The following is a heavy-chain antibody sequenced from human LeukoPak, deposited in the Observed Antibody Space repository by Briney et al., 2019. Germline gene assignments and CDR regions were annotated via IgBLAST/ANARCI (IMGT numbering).Heavy chain of an antibody. CDR1: GGSISSSSYY. CDR2: ISGSGINT. CDR3: AKGIVGVIATNYFDY. Sequence: TSETLSLTCTVSGGSISSSSYYWGWIRQPPGKGLEWVSAISGSGINTYYADSVKGRFTISRDNSKNTLYLQMNSLRAEDTAAYFCAKGIVGVIATNYFDYWGQGTLVTVSS. D-gene: IGHD3-22*01. J-gene: IGHJ4*02. V-gene: IGHV3-23*01.